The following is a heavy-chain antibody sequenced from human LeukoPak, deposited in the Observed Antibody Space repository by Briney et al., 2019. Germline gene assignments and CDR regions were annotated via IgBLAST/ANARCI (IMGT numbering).Heavy chain of an antibody. Sequence: ASVKVSCKASGYTFTGYYMHWVRQAPGQGLEWMGWINPNSGGTNYAQEFQGRVTMTRDTSISTAYMELSRLRSDDTAVYYCARSRRDGYNYVPYWGQGTLVTVSS. D-gene: IGHD5-24*01. V-gene: IGHV1-2*02. J-gene: IGHJ4*02. CDR1: GYTFTGYY. CDR3: ARSRRDGYNYVPY. CDR2: INPNSGGT.